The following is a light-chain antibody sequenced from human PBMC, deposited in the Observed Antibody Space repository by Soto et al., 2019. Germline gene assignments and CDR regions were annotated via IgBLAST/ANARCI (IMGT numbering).Light chain of an antibody. V-gene: IGKV3-15*01. CDR3: QQYSNWPPHT. J-gene: IGKJ2*01. CDR2: GAS. CDR1: QSVRTH. Sequence: EIMMTQSPATLSVSPGESATLSCRASQSVRTHLAWYQHKPGQAPRLLIHGASTRATGIPDRFRASGSGTEFTLTISSLQSEDFAVYYCQQYSNWPPHTFGQGTKVDMK.